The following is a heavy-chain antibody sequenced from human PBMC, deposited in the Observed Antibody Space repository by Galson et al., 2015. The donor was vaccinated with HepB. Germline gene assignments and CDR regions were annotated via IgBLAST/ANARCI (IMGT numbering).Heavy chain of an antibody. V-gene: IGHV3-30*18. Sequence: SLRLSCAASGFTFSSYGMHWVRQAPGKGLEWVAVISYDGSNKYYADSVKGRFTISRDNSKNTLYLQMNSLRAEDTAVYYCAKDPTTVVTPGDYWGQGTLVTVSS. J-gene: IGHJ4*02. D-gene: IGHD4-23*01. CDR3: AKDPTTVVTPGDY. CDR2: ISYDGSNK. CDR1: GFTFSSYG.